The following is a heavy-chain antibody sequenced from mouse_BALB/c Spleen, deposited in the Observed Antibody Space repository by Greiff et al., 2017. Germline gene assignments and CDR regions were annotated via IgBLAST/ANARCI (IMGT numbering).Heavy chain of an antibody. V-gene: IGHV3-8*02. Sequence: EVQLKESGPSLVKPSQTLSLTCSVTGDSITSGYWNWIRKFPGNKLEYMGYISYSGSTYYNPSLKSRISITRDTSKNQYYLQLNSVTTEVTATYYCARADDGYPYFDVWGAGTTVTVSS. CDR1: GDSITSGY. D-gene: IGHD2-3*01. J-gene: IGHJ1*01. CDR3: ARADDGYPYFDV. CDR2: ISYSGST.